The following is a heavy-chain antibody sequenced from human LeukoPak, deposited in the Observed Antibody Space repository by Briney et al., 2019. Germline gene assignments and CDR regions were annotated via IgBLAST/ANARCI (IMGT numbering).Heavy chain of an antibody. D-gene: IGHD5-18*01. CDR1: GGSISSGSYY. J-gene: IGHJ5*02. CDR2: IYTSGTT. Sequence: PSETLSLTCTVSGGSISSGSYYWSWIRQPAGKGLEWIGRIYTSGTTHYNPSLESRVTISVDTSKNQFSLKLASVTAEGTAIYYCAKGAGGFSYYNWFDPWGQGTLVTVSS. V-gene: IGHV4-61*02. CDR3: AKGAGGFSYYNWFDP.